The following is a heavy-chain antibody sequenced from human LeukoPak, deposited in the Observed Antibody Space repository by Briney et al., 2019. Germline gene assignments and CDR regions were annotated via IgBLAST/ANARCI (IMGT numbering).Heavy chain of an antibody. D-gene: IGHD3-9*01. CDR1: GFTFDDYA. CDR2: ISWNSGSI. J-gene: IGHJ3*02. V-gene: IGHV3-9*01. Sequence: PGRALRLSCAASGFTFDDYAMHWVRQAPGKGLEGVAGISWNSGSIGYADSVKGRFTISRDNAKNSLYLQMNSLRAEDTALYYCAKDISGILTGYYNAFDIWGQGTMVTVSS. CDR3: AKDISGILTGYYNAFDI.